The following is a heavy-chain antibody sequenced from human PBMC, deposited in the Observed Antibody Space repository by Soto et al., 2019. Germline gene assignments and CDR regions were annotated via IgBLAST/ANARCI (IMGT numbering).Heavy chain of an antibody. CDR3: AREWLHSRTFDF. CDR1: GGTFSSYA. J-gene: IGHJ4*02. Sequence: QVQLVQSGAEVKKPGSSVKVSCKASGGTFSSYAISWVRQAPGQGLEWMGGIIPIFGTANYAQKFQGRVTITADESTSTAYMELRSLRSEATAEYYCAREWLHSRTFDFRGQGTLVTASS. CDR2: IIPIFGTA. V-gene: IGHV1-69*12. D-gene: IGHD5-12*01.